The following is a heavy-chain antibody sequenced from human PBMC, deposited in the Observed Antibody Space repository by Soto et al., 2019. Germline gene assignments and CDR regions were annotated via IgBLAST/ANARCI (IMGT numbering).Heavy chain of an antibody. V-gene: IGHV3-7*04. J-gene: IGHJ4*02. CDR1: GFTFSSYW. Sequence: EVQLVESGGGLVQPGGSLRLSCAASGFTFSSYWMGWVRQTPAKGLEWVANIKQDGSERYYVDSVKGRFTISRDNAKNALFLQMNSLRAEEAAVYYCARENYFDYWGGGTLVTVSS. CDR3: ARENYFDY. CDR2: IKQDGSER.